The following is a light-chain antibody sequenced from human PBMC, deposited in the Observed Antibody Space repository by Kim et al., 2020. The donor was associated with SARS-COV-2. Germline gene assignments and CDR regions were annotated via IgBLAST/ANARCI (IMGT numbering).Light chain of an antibody. J-gene: IGLJ2*01. Sequence: SFTLSCSGSSGDSVSYNFVSWYHQRPGNAPKLLMFEVDKRPSGISNRFSGSKSGNTASLTISGLQADDEGDYYCCSYAGASPSGIFGGGTQLTVL. V-gene: IGLV2-23*02. CDR3: CSYAGASPSGI. CDR2: EVD. CDR1: SGDSVSYNF.